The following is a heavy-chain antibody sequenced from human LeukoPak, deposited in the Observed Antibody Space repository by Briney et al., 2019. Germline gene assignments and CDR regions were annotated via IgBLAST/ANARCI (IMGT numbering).Heavy chain of an antibody. CDR1: GYTFTGYY. V-gene: IGHV1-2*02. CDR2: INPNSGGT. Sequence: ASVEVSCKASGYTFTGYYMHWVRQAPGQGLEWMGWINPNSGGTNYAQKFQGRVTMTRDTSISTAYMELSGLRSDDTAVYSCARSNYYDSSGSDYWGQGTLVTVSS. D-gene: IGHD3-22*01. CDR3: ARSNYYDSSGSDY. J-gene: IGHJ4*02.